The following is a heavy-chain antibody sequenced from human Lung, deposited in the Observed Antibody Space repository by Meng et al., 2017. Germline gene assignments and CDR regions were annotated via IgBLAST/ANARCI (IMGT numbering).Heavy chain of an antibody. J-gene: IGHJ4*02. V-gene: IGHV4-34*01. CDR1: GGSFSDYY. Sequence: QVQLQQGGAGLVKSSETLSLTGVVAGGSFSDYYWSWIRQPPGKGLEWIGEINHSGSTNYNPSLESRATISVDTSQNNLSLKLSSVTAADSAVYYCARGPTTMAHDFDYWGQGTLVTVSS. CDR3: ARGPTTMAHDFDY. CDR2: INHSGST. D-gene: IGHD4-11*01.